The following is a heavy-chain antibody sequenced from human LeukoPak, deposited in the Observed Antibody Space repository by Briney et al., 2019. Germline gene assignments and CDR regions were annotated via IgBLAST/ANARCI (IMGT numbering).Heavy chain of an antibody. CDR1: GFTFSGSP. J-gene: IGHJ4*02. CDR2: IRSKANSYAT. CDR3: TRENYYGSGSSFDY. V-gene: IGHV3-73*01. Sequence: GGSLRLSCAASGFTFSGSPMHWVRQASGKGLEWVGRIRSKANSYATAYAASVKGRFTISRDDSKNTAYLQMNSLKTEDTAVYYCTRENYYGSGSSFDYWGQGTLVTVSS. D-gene: IGHD3-10*01.